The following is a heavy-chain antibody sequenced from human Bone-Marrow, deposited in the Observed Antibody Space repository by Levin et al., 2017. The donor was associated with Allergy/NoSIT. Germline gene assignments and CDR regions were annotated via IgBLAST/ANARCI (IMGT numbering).Heavy chain of an antibody. D-gene: IGHD3-3*01. CDR1: GGSFSGYY. CDR3: ARITIFGVVRRSGDYYMDG. CDR2: INHSGST. V-gene: IGHV4-34*01. J-gene: IGHJ6*03. Sequence: SQTLSLTCAVYGGSFSGYYWSWIRQPPGKGLEWIGEINHSGSTNYNPSLKSRVTISVDTSKNQFSLKLSSVTAADTAVYYCARITIFGVVRRSGDYYMDGWGKGTTVTVSS.